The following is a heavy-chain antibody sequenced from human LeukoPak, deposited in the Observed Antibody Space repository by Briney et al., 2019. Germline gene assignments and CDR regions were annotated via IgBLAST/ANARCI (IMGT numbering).Heavy chain of an antibody. D-gene: IGHD5-12*01. CDR1: GYTFTSYG. V-gene: IGHV1-18*01. J-gene: IGHJ5*02. Sequence: ASVKVSCKSSGYTFTSYGISWVRQAPGQGLEWMGWISTYNGNTKYAQKFQGRVTMTTDTSTTTAYMELRSLRSDDTAVYYCAREGSAVATYNWFDPWGQGTLVTVSS. CDR3: AREGSAVATYNWFDP. CDR2: ISTYNGNT.